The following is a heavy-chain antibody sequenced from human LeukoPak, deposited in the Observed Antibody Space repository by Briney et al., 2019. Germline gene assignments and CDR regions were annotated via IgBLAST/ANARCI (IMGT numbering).Heavy chain of an antibody. J-gene: IGHJ6*03. CDR3: TRFSEVYYYVDV. D-gene: IGHD2/OR15-2a*01. Sequence: PGGSLSLSCAASGFTFDTYNFNWVRQAPGKGLEWVASIRSYSSYIYYGDSVKGRFTISRDDATKSLHLEMNSLRVEDTAVYYCTRFSEVYYYVDVWGTGTMVTVSS. CDR2: IRSYSSYI. CDR1: GFTFDTYN. V-gene: IGHV3-21*01.